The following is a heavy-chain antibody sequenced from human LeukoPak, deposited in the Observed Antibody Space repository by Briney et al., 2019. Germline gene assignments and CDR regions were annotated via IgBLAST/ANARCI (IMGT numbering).Heavy chain of an antibody. CDR2: ISGSGGST. D-gene: IGHD1-26*01. Sequence: GGSLTLSCAASGFTFSSYAMSWVRQAPGKGLEWVSAISGSGGSTYYADSVKGRFTISRDNSKNTLYLQMNSLRADDTAVYYCPKERLVGATAPDYWGQGTLVTVSS. V-gene: IGHV3-23*01. J-gene: IGHJ4*02. CDR1: GFTFSSYA. CDR3: PKERLVGATAPDY.